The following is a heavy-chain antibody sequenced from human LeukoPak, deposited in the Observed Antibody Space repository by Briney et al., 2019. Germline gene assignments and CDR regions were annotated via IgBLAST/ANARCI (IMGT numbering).Heavy chain of an antibody. J-gene: IGHJ6*02. CDR1: GYTLTELS. CDR3: ATSSSGWQSGSYYYYGMDV. D-gene: IGHD6-19*01. Sequence: GGSVKVSFKVSGYTLTELSMHWVRQAPGKGLEWMGGFDPEDGETIYAQKFQGRVTMTEDTSTDTAYMELSSLRSEDTAVYYCATSSSGWQSGSYYYYGMDVWAKGPRSPSP. CDR2: FDPEDGET. V-gene: IGHV1-24*01.